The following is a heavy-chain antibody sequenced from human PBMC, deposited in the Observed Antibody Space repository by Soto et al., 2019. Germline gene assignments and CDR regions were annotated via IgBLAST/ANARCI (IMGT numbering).Heavy chain of an antibody. D-gene: IGHD1-7*01. J-gene: IGHJ4*02. CDR1: GFTFSSYS. Sequence: EVQLLESGGGLVKPGGSLRLSCTASGFTFSSYSMNWVRRAPGKGLEWVSSISSSSSFIYSAGSVKGRFTISRDNAKESLYLQMTSLRAEDTAVYYCAVGEETGTPYFGNWGQGTLVTVSS. CDR3: AVGEETGTPYFGN. V-gene: IGHV3-21*01. CDR2: ISSSSSFI.